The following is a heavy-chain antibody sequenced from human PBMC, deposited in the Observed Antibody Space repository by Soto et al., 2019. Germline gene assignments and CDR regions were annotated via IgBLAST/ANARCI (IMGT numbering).Heavy chain of an antibody. J-gene: IGHJ5*01. CDR2: ITASGGRT. CDR3: AKDTRYGDYVRWFDS. Sequence: EVHLLESGGGLVQPGGSLRHSCTASGFTFSSYAMTWVRQAPGRGLEGVSGITASGGRTYYADSVKGRFTISRDNSKSTLYLQMNRLRAEDTAVYYCAKDTRYGDYVRWFDSWGQGTLVTVSS. D-gene: IGHD4-17*01. CDR1: GFTFSSYA. V-gene: IGHV3-23*01.